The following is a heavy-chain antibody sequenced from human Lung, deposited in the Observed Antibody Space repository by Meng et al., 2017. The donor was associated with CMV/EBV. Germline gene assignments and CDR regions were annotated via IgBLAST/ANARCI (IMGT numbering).Heavy chain of an antibody. CDR1: GYTFSHEW. CDR2: LYPADSDT. CDR3: ARGSSGSYWYFDL. D-gene: IGHD3-10*01. J-gene: IGHJ2*01. V-gene: IGHV5-51*01. Sequence: GESXKISCKGSGYTFSHEWIGWVRQTPGKGLDWMGILYPADSDTRYSPSFQGRITISADMSTSTAYLQWTSLKASDIGIYYCARGSSGSYWYFDLWGRGPLVTVSS.